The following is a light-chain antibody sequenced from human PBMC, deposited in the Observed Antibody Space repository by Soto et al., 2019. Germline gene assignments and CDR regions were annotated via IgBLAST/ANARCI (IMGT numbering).Light chain of an antibody. Sequence: ETVLTQSPATLSLSPGERATLSCWASQSVSSHLAWYQQKPGQAPRLLIYDPSNRATGVPARFSGSGSGTDFTLTISRLEPEDFAVYYCQQRNNWPPLYTFGQGTKLEIK. CDR3: QQRNNWPPLYT. CDR2: DPS. J-gene: IGKJ2*01. V-gene: IGKV3-11*01. CDR1: QSVSSH.